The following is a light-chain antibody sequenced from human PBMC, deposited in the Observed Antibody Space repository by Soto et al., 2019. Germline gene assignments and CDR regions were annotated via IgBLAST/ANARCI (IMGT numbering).Light chain of an antibody. J-gene: IGLJ3*02. CDR3: AAWDDSLRGV. CDR2: RNN. V-gene: IGLV1-44*01. Sequence: QSVLTQAPSASGTPGQRVTLSCSGSSSNIGSNTVNWYQQLPGTAPKLLIYRNNQRPSGVPDRFSGSKSGTTASLAISGLQSEDEADYYCAAWDDSLRGVFGGGTKLTVL. CDR1: SSNIGSNT.